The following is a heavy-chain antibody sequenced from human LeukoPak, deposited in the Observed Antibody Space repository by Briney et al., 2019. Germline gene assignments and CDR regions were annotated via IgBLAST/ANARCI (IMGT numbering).Heavy chain of an antibody. V-gene: IGHV3-48*01. J-gene: IGHJ4*02. CDR1: GFTFSTYG. CDR2: IGSSSTTI. D-gene: IGHD2-2*03. Sequence: PGGSLRLSSAASGFTFSTYGMNWVRQAPGKGLEWVSYIGSSSTTIYYADSVKGRFTISRDNAKNSLYLQMNSLRAEDTAIYYCVRMSHGYYYDYWGQGTLVTVSS. CDR3: VRMSHGYYYDY.